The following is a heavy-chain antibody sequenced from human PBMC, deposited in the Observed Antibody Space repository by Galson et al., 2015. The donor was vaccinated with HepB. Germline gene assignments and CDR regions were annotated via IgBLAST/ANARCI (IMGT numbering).Heavy chain of an antibody. CDR1: GGSIKNSHFF. D-gene: IGHD2-8*01. Sequence: SETLSLTCSVSGGSIKNSHFFWSWIRQPPGKGLEWIGEVSQGGRTSYNPSLKSRAVLSVDTSKNQLSLKVNSVTAADTAVYYCAAFYCNNDSCYSGFHSWGQGTLVTVSS. CDR2: VSQGGRT. CDR3: AAFYCNNDSCYSGFHS. V-gene: IGHV4-34*01. J-gene: IGHJ5*01.